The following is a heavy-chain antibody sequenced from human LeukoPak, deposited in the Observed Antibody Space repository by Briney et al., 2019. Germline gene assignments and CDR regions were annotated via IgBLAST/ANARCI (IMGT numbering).Heavy chain of an antibody. CDR1: GGTFSSYT. CDR2: IILIRGIA. D-gene: IGHD3-3*01. J-gene: IGHJ6*03. Sequence: SVKVSCQASGGTFSSYTISWVRQAPGQGLEWMGGIILIRGIANYAQKFQGRVTITADKSTSTAYMELSSLRSEDTAVYYCARVDYDFCSGHSMDYYYYMDVWGKGTTVTVSS. CDR3: ARVDYDFCSGHSMDYYYYMDV. V-gene: IGHV1-69*02.